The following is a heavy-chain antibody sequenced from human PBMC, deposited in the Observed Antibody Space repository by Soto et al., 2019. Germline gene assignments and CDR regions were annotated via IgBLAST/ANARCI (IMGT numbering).Heavy chain of an antibody. D-gene: IGHD2-15*01. CDR3: ARGENCSGGSCYSYLGMDV. CDR2: IIPIFGTA. Sequence: ASVKVSCKASGGTFSGYAISWVRQAPGQGLEWMGGIIPIFGTANYAQKFQGRVTITADESTSTAYMELSSLRSEDTAVYYCARGENCSGGSCYSYLGMDVWGQGTTVTVSS. CDR1: GGTFSGYA. V-gene: IGHV1-69*13. J-gene: IGHJ6*02.